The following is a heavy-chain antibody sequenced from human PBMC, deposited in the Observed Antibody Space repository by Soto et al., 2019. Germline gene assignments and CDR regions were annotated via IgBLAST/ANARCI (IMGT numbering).Heavy chain of an antibody. CDR3: ARGRASWYWDF. V-gene: IGHV1-3*01. Sequence: ASVKVSCKTFGYTFTNYVLHWVRRAPGQGLEWMGWINAGNGNTKYSQKLQDRLTISRDTSAATAYLDLSRLASEDTAVYYCARGRASWYWDFWGRGTLVTVSS. J-gene: IGHJ4*01. D-gene: IGHD2-8*02. CDR1: GYTFTNYV. CDR2: INAGNGNT.